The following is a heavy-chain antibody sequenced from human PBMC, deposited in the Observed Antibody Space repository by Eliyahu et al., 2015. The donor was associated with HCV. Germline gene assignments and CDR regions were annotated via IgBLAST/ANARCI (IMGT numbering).Heavy chain of an antibody. Sequence: EVQLLESGGGLVQPGGSLRLSCAASGFTFSXYAMXWVRQAPGKGLEWVSAISGSGGSTYYADSVKGRFTISRDNSKNTLYLQMNSLRAEDTAVYYCAKDLFYGSGSKIFDYWGQGTLVTVSS. CDR1: GFTFSXYA. CDR3: AKDLFYGSGSKIFDY. V-gene: IGHV3-23*01. D-gene: IGHD3-10*01. CDR2: ISGSGGST. J-gene: IGHJ4*02.